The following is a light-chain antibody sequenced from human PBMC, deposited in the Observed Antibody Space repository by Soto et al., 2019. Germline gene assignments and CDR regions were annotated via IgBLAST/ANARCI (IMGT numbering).Light chain of an antibody. CDR1: SSDIGVYNY. J-gene: IGLJ1*01. CDR2: EVS. V-gene: IGLV2-14*03. Sequence: QSALTQPASVSGSPGQSITISCTGSSSDIGVYNYVSWYQQHPGKAPKLMIYEVSNRPSGVSNRFSGSKSGNTASLTISGLQSEDEAHYFCSSYTSGDTLIFATGTKLTVL. CDR3: SSYTSGDTLI.